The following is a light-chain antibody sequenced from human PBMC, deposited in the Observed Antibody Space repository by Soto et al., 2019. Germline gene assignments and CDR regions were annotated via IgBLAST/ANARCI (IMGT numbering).Light chain of an antibody. CDR1: SSDVGGYRY. CDR2: EVY. CDR3: SSYGAGNIAV. V-gene: IGLV2-8*01. J-gene: IGLJ2*01. Sequence: QSALTQPPSASGSPGQSVTISCTGSSSDVGGYRYVSWYQQHPGKAPKFMIFEVYKRPSGVPDRFSGSKSGNTAALTVSGRQAEDKADYYCSSYGAGNIAVFGGGTKLTVL.